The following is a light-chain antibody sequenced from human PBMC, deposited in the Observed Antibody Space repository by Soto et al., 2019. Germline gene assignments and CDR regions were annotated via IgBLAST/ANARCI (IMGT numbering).Light chain of an antibody. CDR1: QRVSSKY. CDR3: KQYGSSGT. J-gene: IGKJ1*01. CDR2: GAS. V-gene: IGKV3-20*01. Sequence: DILLTQYPGPLSLSPGDRATLSCRGSQRVSSKYLAWYQQKPGQAPRLRIYGASNRATGIQDRFSGSGSGTDSTLTISRLEPEDFEVYYCKQYGSSGTCGQGTKVDIK.